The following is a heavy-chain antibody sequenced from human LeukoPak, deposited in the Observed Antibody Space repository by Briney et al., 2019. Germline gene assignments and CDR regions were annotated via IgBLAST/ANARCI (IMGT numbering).Heavy chain of an antibody. Sequence: ASVTVSCTASGYTFTGYYMHWVRQAPGQGLEWMGRINPNSGGTNYAQKFQGRVTMTRDTSISTAYMELSRLRSDDTAVYYCAREQGYCSGGSCSGVDYWGQGTLVTVFS. D-gene: IGHD2-15*01. V-gene: IGHV1-2*06. J-gene: IGHJ4*02. CDR2: INPNSGGT. CDR3: AREQGYCSGGSCSGVDY. CDR1: GYTFTGYY.